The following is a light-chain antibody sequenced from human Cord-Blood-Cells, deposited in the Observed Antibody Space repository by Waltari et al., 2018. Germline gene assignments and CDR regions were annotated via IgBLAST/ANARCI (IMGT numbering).Light chain of an antibody. V-gene: IGKV1-5*01. Sequence: DIQMTQSPSTLSASVGDRVTITCRASQSISSWLAWYQQKPGKAPKLLSYDASSVESGVPSKFSGSGSGTEFTLTISSLQPDDFATDYCQQYNSYSPWTFGQGTKVEIK. J-gene: IGKJ1*01. CDR3: QQYNSYSPWT. CDR1: QSISSW. CDR2: DAS.